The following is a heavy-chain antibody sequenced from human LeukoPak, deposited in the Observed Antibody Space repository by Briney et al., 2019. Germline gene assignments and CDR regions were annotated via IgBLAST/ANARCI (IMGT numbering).Heavy chain of an antibody. CDR3: ARDPYILTGYYTPSFDY. CDR2: ISGSGGST. J-gene: IGHJ4*02. D-gene: IGHD3-9*01. CDR1: GFTFSSYA. Sequence: GGSLRLSCAASGFTFSSYAMSWVRQAPGKGLEWVSAISGSGGSTYYADSVKGRFTISRDNSKNTLYLQMNSLRAEDTAVYYCARDPYILTGYYTPSFDYWGQGTLVTVSS. V-gene: IGHV3-23*01.